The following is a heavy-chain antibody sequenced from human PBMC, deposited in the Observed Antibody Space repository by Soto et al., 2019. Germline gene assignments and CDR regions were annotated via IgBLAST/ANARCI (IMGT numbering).Heavy chain of an antibody. CDR1: GFTFASHA. J-gene: IGHJ1*01. Sequence: EAQLLESGGDLIQPGGSLTLSCAASGFTFASHAMSWVRQAPGKGLEWVSGISANGGRANYADYVKGRFSLSRGNSKNTMFLQMDSLTAEDTAIYYCASWVIALGGTGYFRHWGQGTLVTVSS. CDR2: ISANGGRA. CDR3: ASWVIALGGTGYFRH. D-gene: IGHD6-19*01. V-gene: IGHV3-23*01.